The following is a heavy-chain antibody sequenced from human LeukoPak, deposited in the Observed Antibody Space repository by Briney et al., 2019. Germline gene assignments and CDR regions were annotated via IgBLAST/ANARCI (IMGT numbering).Heavy chain of an antibody. D-gene: IGHD6-19*01. CDR3: ALLAVASDFDY. J-gene: IGHJ4*02. CDR1: GFPFSVYE. CDR2: IGSSGTPR. V-gene: IGHV3-48*03. Sequence: GGSLRLPCTVSGFPFSVYEMNWVRQAPGKGLEWVSNIGSSGTPRYYAESVKGRFSISRDNAENSLFLQMNSLRVEDTGIYYCALLAVASDFDYWGQGALVTVSS.